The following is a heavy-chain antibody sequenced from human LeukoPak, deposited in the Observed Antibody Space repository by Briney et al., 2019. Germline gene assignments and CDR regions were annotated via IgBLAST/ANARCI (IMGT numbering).Heavy chain of an antibody. CDR3: VKDRNVGAPAPSYFDL. CDR1: GFTFSDYA. Sequence: GGSLRLSCAVSGFTFSDYAMHWVRQAPGKGLEYVSGINTNGGSTYYANSVKGRFTISRDNSKNTVYLQMSSLRPEDTAVYYCVKDRNVGAPAPSYFDLWGQGTLVTVSP. J-gene: IGHJ4*02. CDR2: INTNGGST. D-gene: IGHD2-2*01. V-gene: IGHV3-64*01.